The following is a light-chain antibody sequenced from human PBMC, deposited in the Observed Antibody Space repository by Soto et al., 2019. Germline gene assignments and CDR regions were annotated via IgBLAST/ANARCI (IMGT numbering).Light chain of an antibody. CDR3: SSYTSSSTLI. CDR1: SSDIGAYNS. V-gene: IGLV2-14*01. CDR2: EVS. Sequence: QSALTQPASVSGSPGQSITISCTGTSSDIGAYNSVSWYQQHPGKTPKLIIYEVSNRPSGVSNRFSGSKSGNTASLTISGLQAEDEVDYYCSSYTSSSTLIFGGGTKLTVL. J-gene: IGLJ2*01.